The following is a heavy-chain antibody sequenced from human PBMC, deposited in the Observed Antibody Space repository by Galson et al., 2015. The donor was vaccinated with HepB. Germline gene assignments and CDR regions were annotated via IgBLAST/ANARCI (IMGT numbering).Heavy chain of an antibody. V-gene: IGHV3-7*01. CDR3: ATVACVSSGRYPDTFDM. CDR1: GFTFSTYW. J-gene: IGHJ3*02. D-gene: IGHD1-26*01. CDR2: IKQDGSQT. Sequence: SLRLSCAASGFTFSTYWMSWVRQAPGKGLEWVANIKQDGSQTLYVDSVKGRFTISRDNAKNSVYLQMNSLRAEDTAVYFCATVACVSSGRYPDTFDMWGQGTMVTVSS.